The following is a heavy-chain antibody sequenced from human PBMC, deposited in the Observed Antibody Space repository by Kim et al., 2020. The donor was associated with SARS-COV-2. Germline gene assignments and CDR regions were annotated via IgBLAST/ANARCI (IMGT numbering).Heavy chain of an antibody. J-gene: IGHJ6*02. D-gene: IGHD6-6*01. V-gene: IGHV5-51*01. CDR3: ARHAYSSSWMDV. Sequence: RYSPSFQGQVTISADKSISTAYLQWSSLKASDTAMYYCARHAYSSSWMDVWGQGTTVTVSS.